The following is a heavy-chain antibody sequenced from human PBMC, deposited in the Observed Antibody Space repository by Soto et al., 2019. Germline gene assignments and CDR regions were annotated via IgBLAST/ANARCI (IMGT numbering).Heavy chain of an antibody. CDR2: TSWNSGNP. D-gene: IGHD3-10*01. CDR3: SKAAGRNYYGSLGYMDV. V-gene: IGHV3-9*01. CDR1: GFNFDEYA. J-gene: IGHJ6*03. Sequence: EVQLVESGGGLAQPGTSLRLSCAASGFNFDEYAMHWVRLRPGKGMAWVSGTSWNSGNPGNADSVKGRFTISRDNAKKSLFLEMSSLRAEDTALYFCSKAAGRNYYGSLGYMDVWGKGTTVTVSS.